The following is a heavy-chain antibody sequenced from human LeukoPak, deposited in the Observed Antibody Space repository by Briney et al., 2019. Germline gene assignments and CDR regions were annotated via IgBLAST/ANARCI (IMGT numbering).Heavy chain of an antibody. D-gene: IGHD3-22*01. CDR1: GFTFTSYE. J-gene: IGHJ4*02. V-gene: IGHV3-48*03. Sequence: GGSLRLSCAASGFTFTSYEMNWVRQAPGKGLEWVSYISSSGSTIYYADSVKGRFTISTDNAKNSLYLQMNSLRAEDTAVYYCARHYYDSSGYHDYGYWGQRTLVTVSS. CDR2: ISSSGSTI. CDR3: ARHYYDSSGYHDYGY.